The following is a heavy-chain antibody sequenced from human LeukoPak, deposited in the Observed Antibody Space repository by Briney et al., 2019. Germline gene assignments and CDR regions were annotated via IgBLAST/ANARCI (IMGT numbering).Heavy chain of an antibody. CDR2: IYCSGST. CDR3: ARGTGAYYYL. V-gene: IGHV4-59*01. CDR1: GGSISDYY. D-gene: IGHD3-22*01. Sequence: SETLSLTCTVSGGSISDYYWSWIRQPPGKGLEWIGYIYCSGSTKYNPYLKSRVTISIDTSKNQFSLKLCSVTAADTALYYCARGTGAYYYLWGQGTMVTVSS. J-gene: IGHJ3*01.